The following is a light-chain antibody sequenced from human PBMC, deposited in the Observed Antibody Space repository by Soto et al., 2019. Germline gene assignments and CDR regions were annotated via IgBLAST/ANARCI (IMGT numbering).Light chain of an antibody. V-gene: IGLV2-14*03. Sequence: QSALTQPASVSGSPGQSITISCTGTGSDVGGYDYVSWYQHHPGKAPKLMIFDVSTRPSGISIRFSGSKSGITASLTISGLQAEDEADFYCSSYTSSSTLIFGGGTKLTVL. J-gene: IGLJ2*01. CDR1: GSDVGGYDY. CDR2: DVS. CDR3: SSYTSSSTLI.